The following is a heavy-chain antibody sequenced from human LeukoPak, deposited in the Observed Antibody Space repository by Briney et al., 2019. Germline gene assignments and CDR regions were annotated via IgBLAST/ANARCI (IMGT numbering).Heavy chain of an antibody. CDR3: ARALGRRSSAQLLLGWFDP. J-gene: IGHJ5*02. CDR1: GFTFSDYY. CDR2: ISSSSSYT. V-gene: IGHV3-11*05. D-gene: IGHD2-2*01. Sequence: PGGSLRLSCAASGFTFSDYYMSRIRQAPGKGLEWVSYISSSSSYTNYADSVKGRFTISRDNAKNSLYLQMNSLRAEDTAVYHCARALGRRSSAQLLLGWFDPWGQGTLVTVSS.